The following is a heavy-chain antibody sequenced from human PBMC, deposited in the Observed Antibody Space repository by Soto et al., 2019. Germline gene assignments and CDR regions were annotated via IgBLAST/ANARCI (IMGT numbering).Heavy chain of an antibody. D-gene: IGHD3-10*01. CDR2: IYYSGST. CDR3: ARGRSTSVVRGPPDY. J-gene: IGHJ4*02. Sequence: QVQLQESGPGLVKPSETLSLTCTVSGGSISSYYWSWIRQPPGKGLEWIGYIYYSGSTNYNPSLESRVTISVDTSKNQFSLKLSSVTAADTAVYYCARGRSTSVVRGPPDYWGQGTLVTVSS. CDR1: GGSISSYY. V-gene: IGHV4-59*01.